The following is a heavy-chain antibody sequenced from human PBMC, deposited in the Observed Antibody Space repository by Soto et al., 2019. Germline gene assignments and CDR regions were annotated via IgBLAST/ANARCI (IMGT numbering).Heavy chain of an antibody. D-gene: IGHD2-15*01. Sequence: SETLSLTCTVSGGSISSGDYYWSWIRQPPGKGLEWIGYIHNSGRTYYNPSLKSRVTISVDTSKNQFSLKLSSVTAADTAVYYCARHTPAISISDHWGQGTLVTVSS. CDR3: ARHTPAISISDH. CDR2: IHNSGRT. J-gene: IGHJ4*02. CDR1: GGSISSGDYY. V-gene: IGHV4-30-4*01.